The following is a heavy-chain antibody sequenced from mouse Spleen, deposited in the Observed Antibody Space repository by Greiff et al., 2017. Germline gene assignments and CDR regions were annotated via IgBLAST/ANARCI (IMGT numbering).Heavy chain of an antibody. CDR1: GYTFTSYW. D-gene: IGHD1-1*01. V-gene: IGHV1-7*01. Sequence: VQLQQSGAELAKPGASVKLSCKASGYTFTSYWMHWVKQRPGQGLEWIGYINPSSGYTKYNQKFKDKATLTADKSSSTAYMQLSSLTYEDSAVYYCASGSITTVVATDYWGQGTTLTVSS. J-gene: IGHJ2*01. CDR3: ASGSITTVVATDY. CDR2: INPSSGYT.